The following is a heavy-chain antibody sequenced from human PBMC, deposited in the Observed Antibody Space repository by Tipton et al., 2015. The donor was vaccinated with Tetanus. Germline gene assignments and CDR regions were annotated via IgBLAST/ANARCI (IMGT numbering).Heavy chain of an antibody. Sequence: RSLRLSCAASGFTFDDYAMHWVRQAPGKGLEWVSGISWNSGSIGYADSVKGRFTISRDNAKNSLYPQMNSLRAEDTALYYCAKVVAGTEGYGYFHHWGQGTLVTVSS. CDR2: ISWNSGSI. V-gene: IGHV3-9*01. CDR1: GFTFDDYA. CDR3: AKVVAGTEGYGYFHH. D-gene: IGHD6-19*01. J-gene: IGHJ1*01.